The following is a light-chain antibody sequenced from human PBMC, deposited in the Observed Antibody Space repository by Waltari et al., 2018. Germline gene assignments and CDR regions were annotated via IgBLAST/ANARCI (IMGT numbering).Light chain of an antibody. J-gene: IGLJ2*01. CDR3: CSYADSFTV. V-gene: IGLV2-11*01. CDR1: TSNIRDYPH. CDR2: DVT. Sequence: QSALTQPRAVSGSPGQSVTIPCTGSTSNIRDYPHFAWYQYHPGKAPRLLIHDVTKRPSGVPDRFSGSKSGDTASLTISGLQAEDEAEYYCCSYADSFTVFGGGTKLTVL.